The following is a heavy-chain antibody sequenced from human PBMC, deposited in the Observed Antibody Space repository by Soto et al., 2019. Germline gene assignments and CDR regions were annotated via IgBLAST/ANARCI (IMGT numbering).Heavy chain of an antibody. Sequence: GGSLRLSCAASGFTVSSNYMSWVRQAPGKGLEWVSVIYSCGSTYYADSVKGRFTISRDNSKNTLYLQMNSLRAEDTALYYCARRLPYGSGSYHFDYWGQGTLVTVSS. CDR2: IYSCGST. D-gene: IGHD3-10*01. J-gene: IGHJ4*02. CDR1: GFTVSSNY. CDR3: ARRLPYGSGSYHFDY. V-gene: IGHV3-66*03.